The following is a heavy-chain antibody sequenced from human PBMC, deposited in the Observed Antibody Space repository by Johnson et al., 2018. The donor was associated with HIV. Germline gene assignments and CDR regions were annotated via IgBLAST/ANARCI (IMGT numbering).Heavy chain of an antibody. CDR2: IKEDGSEE. D-gene: IGHD6-19*01. CDR1: GFTFSRYW. V-gene: IGHV3-7*05. J-gene: IGHJ3*02. CDR3: ARDLWVEVAGTGDAFDI. Sequence: VQLVESGGGLVQSGGSLRLSCAASGFTFSRYWMSWVRQAPGKGLEWVANIKEDGSEEYYVDSVKGRFIISRDNAKNSLYLQMNSLRAEDTAVYYCARDLWVEVAGTGDAFDIWGQGTMVTVSS.